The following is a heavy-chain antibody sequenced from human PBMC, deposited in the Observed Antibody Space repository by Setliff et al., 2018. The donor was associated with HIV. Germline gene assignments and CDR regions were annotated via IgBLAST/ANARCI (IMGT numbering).Heavy chain of an antibody. D-gene: IGHD5-18*01. CDR1: GYTFTGYY. V-gene: IGHV1-2*02. CDR3: ARAPGPPWIQLWLTYFDY. CDR2: INPNSGDT. Sequence: ASVKVSCKASGYTFTGYYIHWVRQAPGQGLEWMGWINPNSGDTNYAQRFRGRVTMTRDTSISTAYMELSRLRSDDTAVFYCARAPGPPWIQLWLTYFDYWGRGALVTVSS. J-gene: IGHJ4*02.